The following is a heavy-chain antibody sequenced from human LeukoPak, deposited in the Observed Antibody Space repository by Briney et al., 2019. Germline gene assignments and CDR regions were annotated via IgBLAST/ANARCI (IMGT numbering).Heavy chain of an antibody. D-gene: IGHD1-26*01. CDR3: AKYSGSYYFDY. CDR1: GFTFSSYG. CDR2: ISGSGGST. V-gene: IGHV3-23*01. Sequence: GGSLRLSCAASGFTFSSYGMSWVRQAPGKGLEWVSIISGSGGSTYYADSVKGRFTISRDNSKNTLYLQMNSLRAEDTAVYYCAKYSGSYYFDYWGQGTLVTVSS. J-gene: IGHJ4*02.